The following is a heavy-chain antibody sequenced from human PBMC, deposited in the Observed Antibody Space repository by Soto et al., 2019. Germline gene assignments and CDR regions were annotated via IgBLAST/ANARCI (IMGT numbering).Heavy chain of an antibody. CDR3: ARGGIVSAYNWFDP. CDR2: IYSGGST. V-gene: IGHV3-66*01. CDR1: GITVSTNY. Sequence: HPGGSLRLSCAASGITVSTNYMTWVRQAPGKGLEWVSVIYSGGSTYYADSVKDRFTISRDNSKNTLYLQMNSLRAEDTAVYYCARGGIVSAYNWFDPWGQGTLVTVSS. D-gene: IGHD1-26*01. J-gene: IGHJ5*02.